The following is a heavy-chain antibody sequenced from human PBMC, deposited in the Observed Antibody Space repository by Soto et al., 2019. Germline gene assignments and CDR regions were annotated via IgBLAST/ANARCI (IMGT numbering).Heavy chain of an antibody. CDR1: GFTFSSHW. J-gene: IGHJ4*02. CDR2: IKEDGSEE. Sequence: EVQLVESGGGLVQPGGSLRLSCVASGFTFSSHWMSWVRQGPGKGLEWVANIKEDGSEEYYVDSVKGRFTISRDNAKNSLFLQMESLRVEDMAVYYWARGGSYYFDHWGQGTLVTVSS. CDR3: ARGGSYYFDH. D-gene: IGHD6-13*01. V-gene: IGHV3-7*01.